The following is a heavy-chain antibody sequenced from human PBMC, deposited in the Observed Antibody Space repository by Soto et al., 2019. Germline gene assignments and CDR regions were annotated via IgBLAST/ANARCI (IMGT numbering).Heavy chain of an antibody. Sequence: EVQLVESGGGLIQPGGALRLPWVSSGFTGSSTNYISWGRQAPGKGLERVSVLYPGYTTFYADSVKGRFTISTDNSKNTLYLQMNSLRAEDTAVYYCHGYGYWGQGTLVTVSS. CDR3: HGYGY. CDR1: GFTGSSTNY. CDR2: LYPGYTT. V-gene: IGHV3-53*01. D-gene: IGHD5-12*01. J-gene: IGHJ4*02.